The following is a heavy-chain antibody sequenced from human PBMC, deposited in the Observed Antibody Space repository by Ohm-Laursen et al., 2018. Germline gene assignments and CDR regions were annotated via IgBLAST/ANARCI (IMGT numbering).Heavy chain of an antibody. J-gene: IGHJ3*02. CDR3: ARGGNYLAGGYCSGGRCYIAFDI. V-gene: IGHV3-7*03. CDR1: GFTFSSYW. Sequence: SLRLSCAASGFTFSSYWMTWVRQPPGKGLEWVARIKVDGSEKYYVDSVKGRFTISRDDAKNSLYLQMNSLRAEDTAVYYCARGGNYLAGGYCSGGRCYIAFDIWGQGTMVTVSS. CDR2: IKVDGSEK. D-gene: IGHD2-15*01.